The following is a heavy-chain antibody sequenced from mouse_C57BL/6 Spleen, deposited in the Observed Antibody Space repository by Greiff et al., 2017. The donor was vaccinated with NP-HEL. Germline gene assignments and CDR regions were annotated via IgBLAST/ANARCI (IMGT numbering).Heavy chain of an antibody. CDR1: GFTFSSYT. D-gene: IGHD1-1*01. CDR2: ISGGGGNT. CDR3: ARGYYGSGKWYFDV. Sequence: DVMLVESGGGLVKPGGSLKLSCAASGFTFSSYTMSWVRQTPEKRLEWVATISGGGGNTYYPDSVKGRFTISRDNAKNTLYLQMSSLRSEDTALYYCARGYYGSGKWYFDVWGTGTTVTVSS. V-gene: IGHV5-9*01. J-gene: IGHJ1*03.